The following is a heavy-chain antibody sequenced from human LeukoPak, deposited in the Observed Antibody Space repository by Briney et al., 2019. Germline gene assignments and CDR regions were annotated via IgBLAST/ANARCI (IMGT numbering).Heavy chain of an antibody. CDR1: GGSVINTNW. D-gene: IGHD3-3*01. V-gene: IGHV4-4*02. CDR2: VHLDGRT. J-gene: IGHJ4*02. CDR3: AREGGFYRPLDY. Sequence: SSETLSLTCDVSGGSVINTNWWTWVRQPPGKGLEWIGEVHLDGRTNYNPSLESRLTMSVDVSENQVSLKLTSVTAADTAVYYCAREGGFYRPLDYSGQGTLVTVSS.